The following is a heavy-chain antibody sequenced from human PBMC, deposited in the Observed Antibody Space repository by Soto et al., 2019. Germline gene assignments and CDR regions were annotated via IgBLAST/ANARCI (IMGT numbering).Heavy chain of an antibody. CDR1: GGSISSYY. CDR3: ARRMVRGVINYYYYYMDV. Sequence: SETLSLTCTVSGGSISSYYWSWIRQPPGKGLEWIGYIYYSGSTNYNPSLKSRVTISVDTSKNQFSLKLSSVTAADTAVYYCARRMVRGVINYYYYYMDVWGKGTTVTVSS. J-gene: IGHJ6*03. V-gene: IGHV4-59*08. CDR2: IYYSGST. D-gene: IGHD3-10*01.